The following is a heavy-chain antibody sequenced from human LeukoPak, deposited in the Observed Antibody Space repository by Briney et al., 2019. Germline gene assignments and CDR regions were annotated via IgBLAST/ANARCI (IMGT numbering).Heavy chain of an antibody. CDR2: ISSSSSYI. CDR1: GLTFSSYS. D-gene: IGHD6-25*01. J-gene: IGHJ3*02. Sequence: GRSLRLSCAASGLTFSSYSMNWVRQAPGKGLEWVSSISSSSSYIYSADSVKGRFTISRDNATNSLYLQMNSLRAEDTAVYYCARVGGYDAFDIWGQGTMVTVSS. V-gene: IGHV3-21*01. CDR3: ARVGGYDAFDI.